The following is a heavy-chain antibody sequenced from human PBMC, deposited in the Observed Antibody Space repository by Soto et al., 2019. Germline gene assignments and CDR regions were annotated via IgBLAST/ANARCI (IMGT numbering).Heavy chain of an antibody. D-gene: IGHD5-12*01. J-gene: IGHJ4*02. CDR2: ITDSGGST. CDR3: AKDSGWLHYY. V-gene: IGHV3-23*01. CDR1: GFTFSSSG. Sequence: QTGGSLRLSCAASGFTFSSSGMSWVRQAPGKGLEWVSGITDSGGSTYYVDSVKGRFTISRDNSKNTLSLEMNSLRAEDTAVYYCAKDSGWLHYYWGQGTLVTVLL.